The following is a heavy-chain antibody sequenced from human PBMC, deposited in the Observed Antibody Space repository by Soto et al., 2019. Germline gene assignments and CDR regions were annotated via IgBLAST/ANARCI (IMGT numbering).Heavy chain of an antibody. Sequence: GESLKISCKGSGYSFTSYWIGWVRQMPGKGLEWMGIIYPGDSDTRYSPSFQGQVTISADKSISTAYLQWSSLKASDTAMYYCATSTYYYDSSGYYFDYWGQGTLVTVYS. J-gene: IGHJ4*02. CDR3: ATSTYYYDSSGYYFDY. V-gene: IGHV5-51*01. CDR1: GYSFTSYW. D-gene: IGHD3-22*01. CDR2: IYPGDSDT.